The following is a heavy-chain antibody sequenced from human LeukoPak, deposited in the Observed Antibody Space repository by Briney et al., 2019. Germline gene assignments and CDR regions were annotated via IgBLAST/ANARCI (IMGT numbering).Heavy chain of an antibody. CDR1: GFTFTDYN. CDR3: AKAGGQNYYYSYMDV. D-gene: IGHD3-16*01. J-gene: IGHJ6*03. CDR2: ISSSGETI. V-gene: IGHV3-11*01. Sequence: GGSLRLSCAASGFTFTDYNMIWIRQAPGKGLEWISYISSSGETIYYADSVKGRLTISRDNAKNSLFLQMNSLRAEDAAVYFCAKAGGQNYYYSYMDVWGKGTTVTVS.